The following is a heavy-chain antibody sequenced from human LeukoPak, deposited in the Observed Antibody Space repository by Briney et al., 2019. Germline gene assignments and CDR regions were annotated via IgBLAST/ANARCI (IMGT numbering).Heavy chain of an antibody. J-gene: IGHJ4*02. Sequence: SETLSLTCAVYGGSFSGYYWSWIRQPAGKGLEWIGRIYTSGSTNYNPSLKSRVTMSVDTSKNQFSLKLSSVTAADTAVYYCAARARNYDILTGYYESFDYWGQGTLVTVSS. D-gene: IGHD3-9*01. CDR2: IYTSGST. CDR1: GGSFSGYY. V-gene: IGHV4-59*10. CDR3: AARARNYDILTGYYESFDY.